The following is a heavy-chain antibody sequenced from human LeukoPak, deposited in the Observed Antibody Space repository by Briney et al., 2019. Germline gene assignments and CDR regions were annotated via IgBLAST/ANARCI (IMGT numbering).Heavy chain of an antibody. D-gene: IGHD6-13*01. CDR2: INHSGST. Sequence: PSETLSLTCAVYGGSFSGYYWSWIRQPPGKGLEWIGEINHSGSTNYNPSLKSRVTISVDTSKNQFSLKLSSVTAADTAVYYCARERQQLVLNYFDYWGQGTLVTVSS. CDR1: GGSFSGYY. J-gene: IGHJ4*02. CDR3: ARERQQLVLNYFDY. V-gene: IGHV4-34*01.